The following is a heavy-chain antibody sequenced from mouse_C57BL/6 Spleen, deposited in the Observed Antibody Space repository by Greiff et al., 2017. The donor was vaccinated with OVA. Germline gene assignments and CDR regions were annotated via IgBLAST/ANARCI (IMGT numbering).Heavy chain of an antibody. CDR2: ISYDGSN. CDR1: GYSITSGYY. J-gene: IGHJ3*01. Sequence: VQLKESGPGLVKPSQSLSLTCSVTGYSITSGYYWNWIRQFPGNKLEWMGYISYDGSNNYNPSLKNRISITRDTSKNQFFLKLNSVTTEDTATYYCARGEGPLFAYWGQGTLVTVSA. CDR3: ARGEGPLFAY. V-gene: IGHV3-6*01. D-gene: IGHD3-3*01.